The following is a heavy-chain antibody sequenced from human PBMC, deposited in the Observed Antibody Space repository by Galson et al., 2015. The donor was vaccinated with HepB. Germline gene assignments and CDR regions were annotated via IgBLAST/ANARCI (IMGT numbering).Heavy chain of an antibody. CDR3: AIGIAVAGTKYYGMDV. Sequence: SVKVSCKASGGTFSSYAISWVRQAPGQGLEWMGGIIPIFGTANYAQKFQGRVTITADESTSTAYMELSSLRSEDTAVYYCAIGIAVAGTKYYGMDVWGQGTTFTVSS. J-gene: IGHJ6*02. CDR1: GGTFSSYA. V-gene: IGHV1-69*13. D-gene: IGHD6-19*01. CDR2: IIPIFGTA.